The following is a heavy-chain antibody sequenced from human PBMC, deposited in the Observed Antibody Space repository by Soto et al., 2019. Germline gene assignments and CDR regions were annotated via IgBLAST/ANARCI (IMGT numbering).Heavy chain of an antibody. V-gene: IGHV3-72*01. CDR3: ARGSSSSRSFYYYGLDV. CDR2: IRDKANSYTT. J-gene: IGHJ6*02. Sequence: GGSLRLSCAASGFTFSDHYMDWVRQAPGKGLEWIGRIRDKANSYTTEYAASVKGRFSVSRDDSESSLYLQMNSLKTDDTATYYCARGSSSSRSFYYYGLDVWGQGTTATVSS. CDR1: GFTFSDHY. D-gene: IGHD6-6*01.